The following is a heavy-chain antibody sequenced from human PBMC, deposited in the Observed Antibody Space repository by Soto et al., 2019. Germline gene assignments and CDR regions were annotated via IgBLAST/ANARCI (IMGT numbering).Heavy chain of an antibody. Sequence: QVQLQESGPGPVKASETLSLTCTLSGGSTSGNYWSWIRQPAGKGLEWIGRIYSSGRTHYNPSLKSRVTLSVSTTHFSLKLNSVTAADTAVYYCARDFDVNTALDYWYFDLWGRGTLVTVSS. V-gene: IGHV4-4*07. CDR1: GGSTSGNY. CDR2: IYSSGRT. D-gene: IGHD5-18*01. J-gene: IGHJ2*01. CDR3: ARDFDVNTALDYWYFDL.